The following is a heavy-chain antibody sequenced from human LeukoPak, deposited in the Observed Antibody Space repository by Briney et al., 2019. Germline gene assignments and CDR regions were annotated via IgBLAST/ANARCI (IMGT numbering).Heavy chain of an antibody. V-gene: IGHV4-34*01. CDR3: ARVPHYDFWSGYSLLGIDY. D-gene: IGHD3-3*01. CDR2: INHSGST. J-gene: IGHJ4*02. CDR1: GGSFSGYY. Sequence: SETLSLTCAVYGGSFSGYYWSWIRQPPGKGLEWIGEINHSGSTNYNPSLKSRVTISVDTSKNQFSLKLSSLTAADTAVYYCARVPHYDFWSGYSLLGIDYWGQGTLVTVSS.